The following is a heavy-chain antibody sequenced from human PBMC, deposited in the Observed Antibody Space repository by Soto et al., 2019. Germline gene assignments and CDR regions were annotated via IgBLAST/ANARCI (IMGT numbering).Heavy chain of an antibody. D-gene: IGHD2-2*01. V-gene: IGHV1-69*12. CDR1: GGTFSSYA. CDR2: IIPIFGTA. CDR3: ARGREPNCISTSCYVNWFDP. Sequence: QVQLVQSGAEVKKPGSSVKVSCKASGGTFSSYAISWVRQAPGQGLEWMGGIIPIFGTANYAQKFQGRVTITADEATSTAYMELSSLRSEDTAVYYCARGREPNCISTSCYVNWFDPWGQGTLVTVSS. J-gene: IGHJ5*02.